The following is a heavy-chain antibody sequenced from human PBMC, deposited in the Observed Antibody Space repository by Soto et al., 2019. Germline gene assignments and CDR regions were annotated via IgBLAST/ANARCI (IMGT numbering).Heavy chain of an antibody. CDR1: GDSINNRSYY. J-gene: IGHJ4*02. CDR3: ARQRTSVVTQAYFDS. V-gene: IGHV4-39*01. CDR2: IYYSGCT. D-gene: IGHD2-21*02. Sequence: SETLSLTCTVTGDSINNRSYYFCCIRQPPWKGLEWIGSIYYSGCTYNNPSLKSRVSMSVDTSKNQFSLKLRSVTAADTALYYCARQRTSVVTQAYFDSWGQGSLVTVPQ.